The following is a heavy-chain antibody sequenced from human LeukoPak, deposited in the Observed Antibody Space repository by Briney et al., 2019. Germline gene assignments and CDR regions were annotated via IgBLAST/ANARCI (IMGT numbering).Heavy chain of an antibody. Sequence: PSDTLSLTCAVYGGSFSGYHWCWIRQPPGEGLEWIGEINHRGSTNYNPSLKSRVTISVDTSKNQFSLKLSSVTAADTAVYYCASTSAMVYFDYWGQGTLVTVSS. CDR3: ASTSAMVYFDY. D-gene: IGHD5-18*01. J-gene: IGHJ4*01. CDR1: GGSFSGYH. CDR2: INHRGST. V-gene: IGHV4-34*01.